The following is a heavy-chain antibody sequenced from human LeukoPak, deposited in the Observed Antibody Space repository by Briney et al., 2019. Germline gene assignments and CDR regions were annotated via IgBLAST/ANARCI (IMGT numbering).Heavy chain of an antibody. J-gene: IGHJ6*02. CDR1: GGSISSNNYY. CDR3: ARTAKWLDYGMDV. CDR2: IYYSGST. Sequence: SETLSLTCTVSGGSISSNNYYWGWIRQPPGKGLEWIGTIYYSGSTYYNPSLKSRVTISVDTSKNQFSLKLSSVTAADTAVYYCARTAKWLDYGMDVWGQGTTVTVSS. D-gene: IGHD6-19*01. V-gene: IGHV4-39*01.